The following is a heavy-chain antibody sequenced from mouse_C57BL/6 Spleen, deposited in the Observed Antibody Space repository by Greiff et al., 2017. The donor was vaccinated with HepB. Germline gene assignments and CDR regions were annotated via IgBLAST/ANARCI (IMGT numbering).Heavy chain of an antibody. CDR1: GYAFSSSW. CDR2: IYPGDGDT. J-gene: IGHJ4*01. Sequence: VKLQQSGPELVKPGASVKISCKASGYAFSSSWMNWVKQRPGKGLEWIGRIYPGDGDTNYNGKFKGKATLTADKSSSTAYMQLSSLTSEDSAVYFCARRSPYDYAMDYWGQGTSVTVSS. D-gene: IGHD2-4*01. V-gene: IGHV1-82*01. CDR3: ARRSPYDYAMDY.